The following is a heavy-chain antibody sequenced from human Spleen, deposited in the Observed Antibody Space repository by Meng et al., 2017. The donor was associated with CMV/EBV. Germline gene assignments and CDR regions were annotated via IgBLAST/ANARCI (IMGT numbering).Heavy chain of an antibody. CDR1: GGTFNTHV. J-gene: IGHJ4*02. Sequence: SVKVSCKTSGGTFNTHVVTWLRQAPGQGLEWMGGIIPIFDTAIYAQKFEGRLTITSDDSTSASYMDLSSLTPEDTAVYYCAREFRRDGYDSGSQAQAYFFESWGQGTPVTVSS. CDR2: IIPIFDTA. CDR3: AREFRRDGYDSGSQAQAYFFES. D-gene: IGHD5-24*01. V-gene: IGHV1-69*13.